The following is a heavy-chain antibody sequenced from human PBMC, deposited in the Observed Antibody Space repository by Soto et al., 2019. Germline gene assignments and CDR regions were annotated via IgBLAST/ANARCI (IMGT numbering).Heavy chain of an antibody. CDR1: GGSISSGGYS. Sequence: SETLSLTCAVSGGSISSGGYSWSWILQPPGKGLEWIGYIYHSLSTYYNPSLKSRVTISVDRSKNQFSLKLSSVTAADTAVYCCARGTITIFGAGGWFDPWGQGTLVTVSS. CDR3: ARGTITIFGAGGWFDP. V-gene: IGHV4-30-2*01. CDR2: IYHSLST. J-gene: IGHJ5*02. D-gene: IGHD3-3*01.